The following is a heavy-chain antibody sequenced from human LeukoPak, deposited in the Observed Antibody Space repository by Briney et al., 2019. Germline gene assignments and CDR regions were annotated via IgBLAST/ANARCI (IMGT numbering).Heavy chain of an antibody. CDR3: ARESNYYGSGTGWFDP. J-gene: IGHJ5*02. V-gene: IGHV3-9*01. D-gene: IGHD3-10*01. Sequence: GRSLRLSCAASGFTFDDYAMHWVRQAPGKGLEWVSGISWNSGSIGYADSVKGRFTISRDNAKNSLYLQMNSLRAEDTAVYYCARESNYYGSGTGWFDPWGQGTLVTVSS. CDR2: ISWNSGSI. CDR1: GFTFDDYA.